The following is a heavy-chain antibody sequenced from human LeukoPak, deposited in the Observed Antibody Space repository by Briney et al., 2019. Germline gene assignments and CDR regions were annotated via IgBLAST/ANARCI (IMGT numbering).Heavy chain of an antibody. J-gene: IGHJ3*02. V-gene: IGHV3-30*03. CDR3: ASWDPQLGDAFDI. CDR1: GFTFSTSG. Sequence: GGSLRLSCAASGFTFSTSGMHWVRQSPGKGLEWMALISYDGSYKDFADSVQGRFTISRDNSKNTLYLQMNSLRPEGTAVYYCASWDPQLGDAFDIWGQGTMVTVSS. CDR2: ISYDGSYK. D-gene: IGHD3-16*01.